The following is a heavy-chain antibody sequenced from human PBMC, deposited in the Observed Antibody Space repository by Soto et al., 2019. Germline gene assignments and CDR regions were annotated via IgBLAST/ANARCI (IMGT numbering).Heavy chain of an antibody. J-gene: IGHJ4*02. D-gene: IGHD1-26*01. V-gene: IGHV4-59*12. CDR2: ISYSGST. CDR1: GDSISSYY. CDR3: ARVYSGSYSDY. Sequence: SETLSLTCTVSGDSISSYYWSWIRQPPGRGLEWIGYISYSGSTNYNPSLKTRVTISVDKSENQFSLKLSSVTAADTAVYYCARVYSGSYSDYWGQGTLVTVSS.